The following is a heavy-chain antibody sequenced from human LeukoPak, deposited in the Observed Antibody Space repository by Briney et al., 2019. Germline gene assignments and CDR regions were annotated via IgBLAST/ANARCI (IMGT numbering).Heavy chain of an antibody. CDR1: GYSISSGYY. Sequence: KTSETLSLTCAVSGYSISSGYYWGWIRQPPGKGLEWIGEINHSGSTNYNPSLKSRVTISVDTSKNQFSLKLSSVTAADTAVYYCASSTAMDSWVLNWFDPWGQGTLVTVSS. D-gene: IGHD5-18*01. CDR3: ASSTAMDSWVLNWFDP. V-gene: IGHV4-38-2*01. CDR2: INHSGST. J-gene: IGHJ5*02.